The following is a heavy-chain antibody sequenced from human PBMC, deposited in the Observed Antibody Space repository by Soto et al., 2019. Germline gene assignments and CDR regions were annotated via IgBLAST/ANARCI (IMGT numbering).Heavy chain of an antibody. CDR2: IKGDGSEK. Sequence: GGSLRLSCAASGFTFSNYWMSWVRQAPGKGLEWVANIKGDGSEKYYVDSMKGRFTISKDNAKNSLYLQLNSLRAGDTAVYYCARDSHAHFDYWGQGTLVTVSS. CDR3: ARDSHAHFDY. CDR1: GFTFSNYW. V-gene: IGHV3-7*01. J-gene: IGHJ4*02.